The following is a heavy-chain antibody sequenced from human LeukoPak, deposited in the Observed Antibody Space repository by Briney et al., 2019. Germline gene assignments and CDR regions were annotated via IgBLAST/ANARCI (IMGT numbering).Heavy chain of an antibody. D-gene: IGHD3-16*01. V-gene: IGHV3-7*03. CDR2: INHNGNVN. J-gene: IGHJ6*02. Sequence: GGSLRLSCAASGLTSGSYWMNWVRQAPGKGLEWVASINHNGNVNYYVDSVKGRFTISRDNAKNSLYLQMSNLRAEDTAVYFCARGGGLDVWGQGATVTVSS. CDR1: GLTSGSYW. CDR3: ARGGGLDV.